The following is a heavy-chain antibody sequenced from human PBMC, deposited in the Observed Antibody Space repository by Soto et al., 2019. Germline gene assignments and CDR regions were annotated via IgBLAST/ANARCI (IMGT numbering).Heavy chain of an antibody. D-gene: IGHD6-25*01. CDR2: IYYTGAT. CDR3: ARVFSSGSGWMYYFDF. CDR1: TGSISSGNW. Sequence: QVQLRESGPGLVEASGTLSLTCEVSTGSISSGNWWSWVRQPPGKGLEWIGEIYYTGATNHNPSLKSRITMTIDKSKDHFSLSLRSATAADTAVYYCARVFSSGSGWMYYFDFWGQGTLVSVSS. J-gene: IGHJ4*02. V-gene: IGHV4-4*02.